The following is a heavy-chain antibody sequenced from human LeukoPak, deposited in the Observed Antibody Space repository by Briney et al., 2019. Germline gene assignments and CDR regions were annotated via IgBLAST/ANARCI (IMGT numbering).Heavy chain of an antibody. J-gene: IGHJ5*02. CDR2: IYYSGST. D-gene: IGHD6-13*01. Sequence: SETLSLTCTVSGASISSSSYYWGWVRQPPGKGLERIGSIYYSGSTYYHPSLKSRVTISVDTSKNQFSLKLSSVTAADTAVYYCARAGAAAGIGNWFDPWGQGTLVTVSS. V-gene: IGHV4-39*07. CDR3: ARAGAAAGIGNWFDP. CDR1: GASISSSSYY.